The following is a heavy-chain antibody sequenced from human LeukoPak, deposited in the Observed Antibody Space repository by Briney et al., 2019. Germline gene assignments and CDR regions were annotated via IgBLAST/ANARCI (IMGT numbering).Heavy chain of an antibody. CDR1: GFTFSSYG. CDR3: AREWGRIAVAGGPGY. Sequence: GGSLRLSCAASGFTFSSYGMHWVRQAPGKGPEWVALIWYDGQTKFYADSVKGRFTISRDNSGNTLFLQMSSLRVEDTAIYYCAREWGRIAVAGGPGYWGQGALVTVSS. D-gene: IGHD6-19*01. V-gene: IGHV3-33*01. CDR2: IWYDGQTK. J-gene: IGHJ4*02.